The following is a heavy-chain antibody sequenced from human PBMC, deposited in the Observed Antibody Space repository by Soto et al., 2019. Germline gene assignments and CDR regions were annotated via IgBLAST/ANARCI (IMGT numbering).Heavy chain of an antibody. D-gene: IGHD2-2*01. CDR2: TYYRSKWYN. V-gene: IGHV6-1*01. CDR3: PTLIRTSSFHS. J-gene: IGHJ5*01. CDR1: GDSVSTNSAT. Sequence: SQTLSLTCAISGDSVSTNSATRDWIRQSPSRGLEWLGRTYYRSKWYNDYAVSVKGRITINPDTSNNQLSLQLNSVTPDDTAAHSRPTLIRTSSFHSWRQPTLVTASS.